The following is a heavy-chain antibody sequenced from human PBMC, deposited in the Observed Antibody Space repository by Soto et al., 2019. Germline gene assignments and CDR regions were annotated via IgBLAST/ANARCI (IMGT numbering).Heavy chain of an antibody. CDR3: ARQRLWGASGYYYFEN. J-gene: IGHJ4*02. CDR1: GHIFSNYW. V-gene: IGHV5-51*01. CDR2: IYPGDSDT. Sequence: GESLKISCKGSGHIFSNYWIGWVRQMPGKGLEWMGIIYPGDSDTRYSPSFQGQVTITVDKSINTAYLQWSRLKASDTAIYYCARQRLWGASGYYYFENWGQGTLVTVSS. D-gene: IGHD3-22*01.